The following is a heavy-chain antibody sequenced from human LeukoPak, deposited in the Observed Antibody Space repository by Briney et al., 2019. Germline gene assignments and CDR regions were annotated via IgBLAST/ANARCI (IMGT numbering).Heavy chain of an antibody. Sequence: PGGSLRLSCAASGFTFSNAWMSWVRQAPGKGLGWVGRIKSKTDGGTTDYAAPVKGRFTISRDDSKNTLYLQMNSLKTEDTAVYYCTTRSVRGVALDYWGQGTLVTVSS. J-gene: IGHJ4*02. CDR2: IKSKTDGGTT. CDR1: GFTFSNAW. D-gene: IGHD3-10*01. V-gene: IGHV3-15*01. CDR3: TTRSVRGVALDY.